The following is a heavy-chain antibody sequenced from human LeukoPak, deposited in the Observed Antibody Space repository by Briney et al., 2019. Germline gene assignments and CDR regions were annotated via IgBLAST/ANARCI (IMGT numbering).Heavy chain of an antibody. CDR2: IYHSGST. Sequence: PSETLSLTCTVSGGSISSSNWWSWVRQPPGKGLEWIGEIYHSGSTNYNPSLKSRVTISVDKSKNQFSLKLSSVTAADTAVYYCAREKGSDGSSDYWGQGTLVTVSS. V-gene: IGHV4-4*02. D-gene: IGHD3-10*01. J-gene: IGHJ4*02. CDR1: GGSISSSNW. CDR3: AREKGSDGSSDY.